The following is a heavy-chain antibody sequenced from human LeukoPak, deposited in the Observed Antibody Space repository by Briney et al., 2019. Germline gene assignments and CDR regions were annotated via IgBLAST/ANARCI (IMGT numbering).Heavy chain of an antibody. CDR1: GFTFSSYG. V-gene: IGHV3-33*01. CDR2: IWYDGSNK. Sequence: GGSLRLSCAASGFTFSSYGMHWVRQAPGKGLEWVAVIWYDGSNKYYADSVKGRFTISRDDSKNTLYLQMNSLRAEDTAVYYCARETNGLDYWGQGTLITVSS. J-gene: IGHJ4*02. CDR3: ARETNGLDY. D-gene: IGHD1-14*01.